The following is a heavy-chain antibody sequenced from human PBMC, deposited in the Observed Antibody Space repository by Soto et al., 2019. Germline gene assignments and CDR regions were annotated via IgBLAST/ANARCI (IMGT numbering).Heavy chain of an antibody. CDR1: GGSFSGYY. V-gene: IGHV4-34*01. CDR3: ASPRLDY. Sequence: QVQLQQWGAGLLKPSETLSLTCAVYGGSFSGYYWSWIRQPPGKGLEWIGEINHSGSTNYNPSLKXRXXKSVDTSKNQFSLKLSSVTAADTAVYYCASPRLDYWGQGTLVTVSS. J-gene: IGHJ4*02. CDR2: INHSGST.